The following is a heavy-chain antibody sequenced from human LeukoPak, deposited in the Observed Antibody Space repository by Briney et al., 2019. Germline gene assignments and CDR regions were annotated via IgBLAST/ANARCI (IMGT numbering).Heavy chain of an antibody. CDR1: GYRFTSYW. Sequence: GESLKISCKGSGYRFTSYWIAWARQMPGKGLELMGIIYPGDSDTRYSPSFQGQVTISADKSINTAYLQWTSLKASDTAMYYCTRQLTTLRGFDIWGQGTMVTASS. V-gene: IGHV5-51*01. CDR3: TRQLTTLRGFDI. D-gene: IGHD4-11*01. CDR2: IYPGDSDT. J-gene: IGHJ3*02.